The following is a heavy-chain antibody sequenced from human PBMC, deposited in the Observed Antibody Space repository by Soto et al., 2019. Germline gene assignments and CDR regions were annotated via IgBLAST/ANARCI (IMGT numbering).Heavy chain of an antibody. CDR1: GFTFSSYS. CDR3: ARTGGYEDYNVPFDP. V-gene: IGHV3-21*01. D-gene: IGHD5-12*01. Sequence: PGGSLRLSCAASGFTFSSYSMNWVRQAPGKGLEWVSSISSSSSYIYYADSVKGRFTISRDNAKNSLYLQMNSLRAEDTAVYYCARTGGYEDYNVPFDPWGQGTLVTVSS. CDR2: ISSSSSYI. J-gene: IGHJ5*02.